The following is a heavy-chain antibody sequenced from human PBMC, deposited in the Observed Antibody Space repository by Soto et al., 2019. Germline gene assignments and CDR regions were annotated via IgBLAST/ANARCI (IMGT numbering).Heavy chain of an antibody. Sequence: QVQLEQSGPEVKRPGTSVKVSCKASGGAFGRYSVSWVRQAPGQGLEWIGGVIPVFNTSNYSLKFQGRVAIFADLSTNTVFMELRSLRSEDTALYYCARGDEMTAVTIFEYWGQGTLFTVSS. D-gene: IGHD4-17*01. J-gene: IGHJ4*02. CDR1: GGAFGRYS. CDR3: ARGDEMTAVTIFEY. V-gene: IGHV1-69*01. CDR2: VIPVFNTS.